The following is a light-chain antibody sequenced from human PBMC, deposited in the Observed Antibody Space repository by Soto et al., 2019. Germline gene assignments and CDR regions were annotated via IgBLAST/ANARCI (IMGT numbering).Light chain of an antibody. CDR1: QSVSSY. Sequence: EIVLTQSPATLSLSPGERATISCRASQSVSSYLAWYQQKPGQAPRLLIYEASNRATGIPARFRGSGPGTVFTLTISSLEPEDFAVYYCQQRGAFGPGT. CDR3: QQRGA. V-gene: IGKV3D-11*02. J-gene: IGKJ3*01. CDR2: EAS.